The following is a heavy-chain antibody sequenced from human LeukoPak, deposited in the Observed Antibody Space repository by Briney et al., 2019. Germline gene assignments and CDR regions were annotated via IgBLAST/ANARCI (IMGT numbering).Heavy chain of an antibody. V-gene: IGHV3-23*01. D-gene: IGHD5-12*01. CDR2: ISGSGGST. CDR3: AKHFYGYDRPPYYYYGMDV. CDR1: GFTFSSYA. Sequence: GGSLRLSCAASGFTFSSYAMSWVRQAPGKGLEWVSAISGSGGSTYYADSVKGRFTISRDNSKNTLYLQMNSLRAEDTAVYYCAKHFYGYDRPPYYYYGMDVWGQGTTVTVSS. J-gene: IGHJ6*02.